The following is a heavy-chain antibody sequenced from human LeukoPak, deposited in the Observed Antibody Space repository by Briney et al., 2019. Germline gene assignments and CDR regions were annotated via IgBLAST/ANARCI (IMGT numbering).Heavy chain of an antibody. CDR3: ARPPSRGYSSSFEY. CDR1: GYSFATYW. J-gene: IGHJ4*02. D-gene: IGHD2-2*03. V-gene: IGHV5-51*01. CDR2: IYPDESNI. Sequence: GESLKISCKGSGYSFATYWVAWVRQMPGKGLEWMGIIYPDESNIRYSPSFQGQVTISADKSISTAYLQWSSLKASDTAIYYCARPPSRGYSSSFEYWGQGTLVTVSS.